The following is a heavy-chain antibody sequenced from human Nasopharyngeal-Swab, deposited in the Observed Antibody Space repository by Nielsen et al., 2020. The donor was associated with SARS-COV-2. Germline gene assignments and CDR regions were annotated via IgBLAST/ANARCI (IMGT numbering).Heavy chain of an antibody. D-gene: IGHD3-22*01. J-gene: IGHJ4*02. CDR2: ISWNSGSI. CDR3: AKVDYDSSGYDY. Sequence: RKGLEWVSGISWNSGSIGYADSVKGRFTISRDNAKNSLYLQMNSLRAEDTALYYCAKVDYDSSGYDYWGQGTLVTVSS. V-gene: IGHV3-9*01.